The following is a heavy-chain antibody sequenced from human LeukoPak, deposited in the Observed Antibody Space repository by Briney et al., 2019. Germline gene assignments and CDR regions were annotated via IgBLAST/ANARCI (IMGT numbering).Heavy chain of an antibody. D-gene: IGHD6-19*01. J-gene: IGHJ4*02. Sequence: GGSLRLSCAASGFTFSSYAMHWVRQAPGKGLEWVAVISYDGSNKYYADSVKGRFTISRDNSKNTLCLQMNSLRAEDTAVYYCARDAGGIAVALTLGSQNYFDYWGQGTLVTVSS. CDR3: ARDAGGIAVALTLGSQNYFDY. V-gene: IGHV3-30-3*01. CDR2: ISYDGSNK. CDR1: GFTFSSYA.